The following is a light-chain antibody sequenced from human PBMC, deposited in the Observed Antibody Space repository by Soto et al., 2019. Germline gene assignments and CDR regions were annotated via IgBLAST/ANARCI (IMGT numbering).Light chain of an antibody. Sequence: SYELTQPPSVSVAPGKTARITCGGNNIGSKSVHWYQQKPGQAPVLVIYYDSARPSGIPERFSGSNSGNTATLTISRVEAGDEADYYCQVWDSRSEHVVFGGGTKLTVL. CDR2: YDS. V-gene: IGLV3-21*04. CDR1: NIGSKS. J-gene: IGLJ2*01. CDR3: QVWDSRSEHVV.